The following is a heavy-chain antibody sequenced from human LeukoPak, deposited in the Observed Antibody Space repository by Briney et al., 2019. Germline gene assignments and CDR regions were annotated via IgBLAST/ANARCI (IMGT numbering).Heavy chain of an antibody. CDR2: ISDDGRKK. Sequence: GGSLRLSCAASGFTFKRYGMHWVREAPGKGLECVALISDDGRKKFYADSVKDRFTISRDDSKNTLYLQMSSLRAEDTAIYYCARWNGDFLTGYYLDDWGQGTLVTVSS. V-gene: IGHV3-30*03. CDR3: ARWNGDFLTGYYLDD. D-gene: IGHD3-9*01. CDR1: GFTFKRYG. J-gene: IGHJ4*02.